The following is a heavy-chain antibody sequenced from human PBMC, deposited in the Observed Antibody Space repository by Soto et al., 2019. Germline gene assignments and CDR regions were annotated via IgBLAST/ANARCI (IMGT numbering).Heavy chain of an antibody. J-gene: IGHJ4*02. CDR1: GFTFSSYA. CDR3: ARVKDEYYYDSSGYPLDY. Sequence: GGSLRLSCAASGFTFSSYAMHWVRQAPGKGLEWVAVISYDGSNKYYADSVKGRFTISRDNSKNTLYLQMNSLRAEDTAVYYCARVKDEYYYDSSGYPLDYWGQGTLVTVSS. V-gene: IGHV3-30-3*01. D-gene: IGHD3-22*01. CDR2: ISYDGSNK.